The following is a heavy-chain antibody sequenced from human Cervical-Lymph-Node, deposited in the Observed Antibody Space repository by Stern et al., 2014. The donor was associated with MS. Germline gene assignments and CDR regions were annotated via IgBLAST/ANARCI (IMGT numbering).Heavy chain of an antibody. D-gene: IGHD6-13*01. Sequence: QVQLVESGGGVVQPGRSLRLSCAASGFTFSSYGMHWVRQAPGKGLEWVAGISYDGSDKYYADSVKGQFTISRDNSKNTLYLQMDSLRPEDTAVYYCAKDGTPAVAAAVIDYWGQGALVTVPS. V-gene: IGHV3-30*18. J-gene: IGHJ4*02. CDR1: GFTFSSYG. CDR2: ISYDGSDK. CDR3: AKDGTPAVAAAVIDY.